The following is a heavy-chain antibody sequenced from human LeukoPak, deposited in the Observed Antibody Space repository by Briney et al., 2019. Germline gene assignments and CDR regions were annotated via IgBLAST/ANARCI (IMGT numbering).Heavy chain of an antibody. CDR2: ISGSGGST. CDR1: GFTFSSYW. J-gene: IGHJ4*02. CDR3: AKESYYDYVWGSYRPDY. D-gene: IGHD3-16*02. Sequence: PGGSLRLSCAASGFTFSSYWMSWVRQAPGKGLEWVSAISGSGGSTYYADSVKGRFTISRDNSKNTLYLQMNSLRAEDTAVYYCAKESYYDYVWGSYRPDYWGQGTLVTVSS. V-gene: IGHV3-23*01.